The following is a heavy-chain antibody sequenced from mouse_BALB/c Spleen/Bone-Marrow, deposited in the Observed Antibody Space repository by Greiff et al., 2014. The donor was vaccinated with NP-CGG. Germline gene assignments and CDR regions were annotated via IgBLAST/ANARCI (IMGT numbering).Heavy chain of an antibody. CDR3: ARHAYYDQTEVSFVY. CDR1: GFSFNSYG. D-gene: IGHD2-4*01. Sequence: EVKLMESGGGLVKSGGSLKLSCAASGFSFNSYGMSWVRQTPEKRLEWVATISGGGSYTFYPDSVKGRFTISRDNAKNNLYLQLGSLRSEDTALYYCARHAYYDQTEVSFVYWGQGTLVTVSA. V-gene: IGHV5-9-2*01. J-gene: IGHJ3*01. CDR2: ISGGGSYT.